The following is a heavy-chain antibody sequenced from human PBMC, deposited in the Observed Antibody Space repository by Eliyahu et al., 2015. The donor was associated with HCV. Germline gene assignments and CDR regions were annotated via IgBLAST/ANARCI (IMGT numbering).Heavy chain of an antibody. CDR3: AKEDRYSNLHDTPNYYYYGMDV. J-gene: IGHJ6*02. Sequence: QVQLVESGGGVVQPGRSLXLSCVASGFTFXNYXMDWVPQAPGKGLEWVAIISDDGSNKYYADSVKGRFTISRDNSKNTLYLQMNSLRVEDTAVYYCAKEDRYSNLHDTPNYYYYGMDVWGQGTTVTVSS. D-gene: IGHD4-11*01. CDR1: GFTFXNYX. CDR2: ISDDGSNK. V-gene: IGHV3-30*18.